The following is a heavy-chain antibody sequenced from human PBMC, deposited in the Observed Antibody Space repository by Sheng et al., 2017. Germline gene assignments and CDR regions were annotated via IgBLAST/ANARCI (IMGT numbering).Heavy chain of an antibody. J-gene: IGHJ5*02. CDR2: IYYGGST. Sequence: QLQLQESGPGLVKPSETLSLTCTVSGGSISSSTYYWGWIRQPPGKGLEWIGSIYYGGSTYYNSSLKSRVTISVDTSNNHFSLRLTSVTAADTAVYYCATYVSGTPKRWFDPWGRGNPGHRLL. V-gene: IGHV4-39*07. CDR1: GGSISSSTYY. D-gene: IGHD3-10*01. CDR3: ATYVSGTPKRWFDP.